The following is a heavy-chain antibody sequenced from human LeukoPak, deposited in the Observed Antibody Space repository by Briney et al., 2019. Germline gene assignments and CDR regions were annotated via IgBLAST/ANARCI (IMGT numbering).Heavy chain of an antibody. CDR1: GYTFTGYY. CDR2: ISPNSGGT. CDR3: ARRPYYYDSSGYYLSLFDY. D-gene: IGHD3-22*01. J-gene: IGHJ4*02. Sequence: ASVKVSCKASGYTFTGYYMHWVRQAPGQGLEWMGWISPNSGGTNYAQKFQGRVTMTRNTSISTAYMELSSLRSEDTAVYYCARRPYYYDSSGYYLSLFDYWGQGTLVTVSS. V-gene: IGHV1-2*02.